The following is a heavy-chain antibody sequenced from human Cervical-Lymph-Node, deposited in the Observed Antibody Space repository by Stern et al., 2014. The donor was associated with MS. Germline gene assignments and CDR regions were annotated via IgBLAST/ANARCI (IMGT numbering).Heavy chain of an antibody. D-gene: IGHD1/OR15-1a*01. CDR2: IFYSGTT. V-gene: IGHV4-31*03. Sequence: QVQLQESGPGLVKPSQTLSLTCSVSGGSITSGGYNWSWIRQHPGKGLGWIGYIFYSGTTYYNPSLKSRLSMSVDTSKNQFSLKLTSVTDADTAVYFCAREGITATTGLDYWGQGTLVTVSS. CDR3: AREGITATTGLDY. J-gene: IGHJ4*02. CDR1: GGSITSGGYN.